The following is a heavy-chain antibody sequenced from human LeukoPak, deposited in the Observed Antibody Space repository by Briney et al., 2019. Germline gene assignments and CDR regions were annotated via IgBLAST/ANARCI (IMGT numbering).Heavy chain of an antibody. CDR2: INAGNGNT. Sequence: HEASVKVSCKASGYTFTSYAMHWVRQAPGQRLEWMGWINAGNGNTKYSQKFQGRVTITRDTSASTAYMELSSLRSDDTAVYYCARLYCSGGSCYTPSGAFDIWGQGTMVTVSS. D-gene: IGHD2-15*01. J-gene: IGHJ3*02. V-gene: IGHV1-3*01. CDR1: GYTFTSYA. CDR3: ARLYCSGGSCYTPSGAFDI.